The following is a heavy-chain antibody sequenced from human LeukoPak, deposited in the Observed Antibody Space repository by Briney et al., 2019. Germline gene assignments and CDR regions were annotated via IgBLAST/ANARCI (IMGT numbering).Heavy chain of an antibody. CDR1: GYTFTSYY. J-gene: IGHJ4*02. D-gene: IGHD2/OR15-2a*01. V-gene: IGHV1-46*01. CDR2: INPSGGST. Sequence: GASVKVSCKASGYTFTSYYMHWVRQAPGQGLEWMEIINPSGGSTSYTQKFQGRVTMTRDTSTTTVYMELSSLRSQDTAVYYCARHKEVGDYYYFDYWGQGTLVTVSS. CDR3: ARHKEVGDYYYFDY.